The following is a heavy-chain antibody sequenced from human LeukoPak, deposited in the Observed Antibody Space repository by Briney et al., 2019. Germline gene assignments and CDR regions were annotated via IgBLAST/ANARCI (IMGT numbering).Heavy chain of an antibody. D-gene: IGHD3-10*01. CDR3: ARDTVAGSGKSKDYYYYYGMDV. CDR2: ISSSGSTI. CDR1: GFTFSSYE. J-gene: IGHJ6*02. V-gene: IGHV3-48*03. Sequence: GGSLRLSCAASGFTFSSYEMNWVRQAPGKGLEWVSYISSSGSTIYYADSVKGRFTISRDNAKNSLYLQMNSLRAEDTAVYYCARDTVAGSGKSKDYYYYYGMDVWGQGPRSPSP.